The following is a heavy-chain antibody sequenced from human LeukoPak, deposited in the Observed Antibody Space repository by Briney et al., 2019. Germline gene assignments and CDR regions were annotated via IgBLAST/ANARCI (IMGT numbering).Heavy chain of an antibody. CDR1: GFPFSNYG. CDR3: AKHSSSWYGPELDY. J-gene: IGHJ4*02. CDR2: IWYDGTDK. D-gene: IGHD6-13*01. V-gene: IGHV3-33*06. Sequence: PGGSLRLSCAASGFPFSNYGMHWVRQAPGKGLEWVAVIWYDGTDKYYADSVRGRFTISRDNSKNTLYLQMNSLRAEDTAVYYCAKHSSSWYGPELDYWGQGTLVTVSS.